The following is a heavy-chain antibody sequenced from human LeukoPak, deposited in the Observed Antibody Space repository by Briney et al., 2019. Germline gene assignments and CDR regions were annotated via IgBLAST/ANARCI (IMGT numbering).Heavy chain of an antibody. CDR1: GYTFTSYD. CDR3: ARIRDGYNDAYDI. Sequence: ASVKVSCKASGYTFTSYDINWVRQAPGQGLEWMGLINPGGDNTNYAQNFQGRVTMTRDTSTSTVYMELSSLRSEDTAIYYCARIRDGYNDAYDIWGQGTVVTVPS. V-gene: IGHV1-46*01. J-gene: IGHJ3*02. D-gene: IGHD5-24*01. CDR2: INPGGDNT.